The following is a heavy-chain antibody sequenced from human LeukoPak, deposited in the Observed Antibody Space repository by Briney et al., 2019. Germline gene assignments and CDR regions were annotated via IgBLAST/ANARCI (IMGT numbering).Heavy chain of an antibody. Sequence: PSETLSLTCTVSGGSLSSYYWSWIRQPPGKGLEWIGYIYYSGSTNYNPSLKSRVTISVDTSKNQFSLKLSSVTAADTAVYYCARDYGDYTFDYWGQGTLVTVSS. CDR3: ARDYGDYTFDY. V-gene: IGHV4-59*01. J-gene: IGHJ4*02. CDR1: GGSLSSYY. CDR2: IYYSGST. D-gene: IGHD4-17*01.